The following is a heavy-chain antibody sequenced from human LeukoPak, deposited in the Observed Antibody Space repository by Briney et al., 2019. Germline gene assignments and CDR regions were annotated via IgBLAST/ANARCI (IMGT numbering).Heavy chain of an antibody. CDR3: ASDSYSSGWYGEDY. D-gene: IGHD6-19*01. J-gene: IGHJ4*02. CDR2: IYYSGST. CDR1: GDSISRGSYF. Sequence: SETLSLTCTVSGDSISRGSYFWNWIRQPPGKGLEWIGSIYYSGSTYYNPSLKSRVTISVDTSKNQFSLKLSSVTAADTAVYYCASDSYSSGWYGEDYWGQGTLVTVSS. V-gene: IGHV4-39*07.